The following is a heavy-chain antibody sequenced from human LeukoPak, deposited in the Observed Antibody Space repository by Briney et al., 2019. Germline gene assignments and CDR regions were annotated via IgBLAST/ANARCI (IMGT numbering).Heavy chain of an antibody. Sequence: GGSLRLSCAASGFTFSSYSMNWVRHAPGKGLEWVSYISSSSSIIYYADSLKGRFTISRDNAKNSLYLQMNSLRDEDTAVYYCERDAVVVVAAILGDYYYYGMDVWGQGTTVTVSS. V-gene: IGHV3-48*02. CDR3: ERDAVVVVAAILGDYYYYGMDV. D-gene: IGHD2-15*01. CDR1: GFTFSSYS. J-gene: IGHJ6*02. CDR2: ISSSSSII.